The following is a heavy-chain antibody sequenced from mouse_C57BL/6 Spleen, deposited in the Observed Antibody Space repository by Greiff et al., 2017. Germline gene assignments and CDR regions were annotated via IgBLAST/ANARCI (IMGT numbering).Heavy chain of an antibody. CDR3: AREATVVAPYYAMDY. CDR2: IYPSDSET. D-gene: IGHD1-1*01. CDR1: GYTFTSYW. Sequence: QVQLQQPGAELVRPGSSLKLSCKASGYTFTSYWMDWVKQRPGQGLEWIGNIYPSDSETHYNQKFKDKATLTVDKSSSTSYMQLSSLTSEDSAVYYCAREATVVAPYYAMDYWGQGTSVTVSS. J-gene: IGHJ4*01. V-gene: IGHV1-61*01.